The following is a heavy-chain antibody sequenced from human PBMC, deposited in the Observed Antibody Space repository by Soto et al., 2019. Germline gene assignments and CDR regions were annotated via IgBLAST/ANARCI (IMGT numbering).Heavy chain of an antibody. CDR3: ARFSVPATPWYFDD. V-gene: IGHV4-39*07. CDR2: IYYSGTT. CDR1: GASISSSDYY. Sequence: SETLSLTCTVSGASISSSDYYWGWVRQTPGKGLDWIGNIYYSGTTYYNPSLKSRVTISVDTSKNQFSLKLSSVTAADTAVYYCARFSVPATPWYFDDWGQGTLVTVSS. J-gene: IGHJ4*02. D-gene: IGHD2-15*01.